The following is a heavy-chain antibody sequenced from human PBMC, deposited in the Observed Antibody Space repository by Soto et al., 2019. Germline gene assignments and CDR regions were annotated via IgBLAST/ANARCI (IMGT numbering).Heavy chain of an antibody. V-gene: IGHV3-23*01. Sequence: EVQLLESGGGLVQPGGSLRLSCAASGFTFSSYAMSWVRQAPGKGLEWVSAISGSGGSTYYADSVKGRFTISRDNSKNTLYLQMNSLGAEDTAVYYCAKDYSMVGGVRLIDAFDIWGQGTMVTVSS. CDR3: AKDYSMVGGVRLIDAFDI. D-gene: IGHD3-10*01. J-gene: IGHJ3*02. CDR1: GFTFSSYA. CDR2: ISGSGGST.